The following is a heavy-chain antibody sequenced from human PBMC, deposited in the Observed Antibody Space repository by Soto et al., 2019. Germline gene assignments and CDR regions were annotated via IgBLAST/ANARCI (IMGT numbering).Heavy chain of an antibody. CDR1: GGSVSSGVYY. Sequence: PSETLSLTCSVSGGSVSSGVYYWTWIRQTPGKGLEWIGYIYYSGSTNYNPSLKSRVTISVDTSKNQFFLRLSSVTAADTAVYYCARGVGNSGYGWYFAYWGLGTQVTVSS. V-gene: IGHV4-61*08. J-gene: IGHJ4*02. CDR2: IYYSGST. CDR3: ARGVGNSGYGWYFAY. D-gene: IGHD5-12*01.